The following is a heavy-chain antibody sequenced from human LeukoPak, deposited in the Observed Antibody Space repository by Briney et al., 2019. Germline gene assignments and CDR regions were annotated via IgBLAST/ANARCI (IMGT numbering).Heavy chain of an antibody. V-gene: IGHV1-69*04. J-gene: IGHJ6*02. CDR2: SIPILGIA. D-gene: IGHD3-10*01. CDR1: VGTFSSYA. CDR3: ARGGITMVRVAGAYYYYGMDV. Sequence: ASVKVSCKTSVGTFSSYAISWVRQAPGQGLEWMGRSIPILGIANYAQKFQGRVTITADKSTSTAYMELSSLRSEETAVYYCARGGITMVRVAGAYYYYGMDVRGQGTTVTVSS.